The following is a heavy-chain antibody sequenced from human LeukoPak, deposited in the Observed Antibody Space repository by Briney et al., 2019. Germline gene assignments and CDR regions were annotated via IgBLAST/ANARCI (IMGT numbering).Heavy chain of an antibody. D-gene: IGHD1-7*01. J-gene: IGHJ4*02. CDR3: AREARSSTNYYFDY. CDR1: GFTFSTYS. Sequence: GGSLRLSCAASGFTFSTYSLDWVRQAPGKGLEWVSSISSTSSFIYYADSVKGRFTISRDDARNSLYLQMNSLRAEDTAAYYCAREARSSTNYYFDYWGQGTLVTVSS. CDR2: ISSTSSFI. V-gene: IGHV3-21*01.